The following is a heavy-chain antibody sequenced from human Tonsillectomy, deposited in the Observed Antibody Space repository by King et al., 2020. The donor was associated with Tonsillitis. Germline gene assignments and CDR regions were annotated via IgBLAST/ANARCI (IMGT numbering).Heavy chain of an antibody. V-gene: IGHV3-48*01. CDR2: IRSSGATM. J-gene: IGHJ4*01. CDR3: VRESGSGSYGEY. CDR1: GFTFSNYA. D-gene: IGHD3-10*01. Sequence: VQLVESGGGLVQPGGSLRLSCATSGFTFSNYAMNWVRQAPGKGLEWISYIRSSGATMYYADSVKGRLTISRDNAKSSLYLEMNSLRAEDTAVYYCVRESGSGSYGEYWGQGTLVTGSS.